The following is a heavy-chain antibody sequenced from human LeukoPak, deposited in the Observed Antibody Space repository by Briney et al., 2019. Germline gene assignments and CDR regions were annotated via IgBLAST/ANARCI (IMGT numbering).Heavy chain of an antibody. CDR1: GFTFYDFW. J-gene: IGHJ4*02. Sequence: VGSLSISSAAPGFTFYDFWMHRVPKAPGQGPAWVTRINPGSTTTTSPDSVKGRFSIARDNAKHTLYLQISSVRAEDTAVYYCARDMWGTFDDWGQGTLVTVS. CDR2: INPGSTTT. V-gene: IGHV3-74*01. D-gene: IGHD7-27*01. CDR3: ARDMWGTFDD.